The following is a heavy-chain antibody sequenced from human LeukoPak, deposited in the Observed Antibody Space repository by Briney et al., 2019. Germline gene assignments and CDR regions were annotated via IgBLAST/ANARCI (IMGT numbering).Heavy chain of an antibody. J-gene: IGHJ4*02. D-gene: IGHD3-22*01. Sequence: AGGSLRLSCAASGFTFDDYAMHWVRQAPGKGLEWVSGISWNSGSIAYADSVKGRFTISRDNAKNSLYLQMNSLRAEDTALYYCAKEDSSGYYLGSFDYWGQGTLVTVSS. CDR2: ISWNSGSI. V-gene: IGHV3-9*01. CDR3: AKEDSSGYYLGSFDY. CDR1: GFTFDDYA.